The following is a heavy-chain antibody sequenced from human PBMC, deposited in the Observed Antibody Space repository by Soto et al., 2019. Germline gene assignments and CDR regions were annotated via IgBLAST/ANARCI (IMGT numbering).Heavy chain of an antibody. CDR1: GFSLSTSGVG. V-gene: IGHV2-5*02. CDR3: AHRRGNGYSGYDLGFDY. CDR2: IYWDDDK. J-gene: IGHJ4*02. Sequence: QITLKESGPTLVKPTQTLTLTCTFSGFSLSTSGVGVGWIRQPPGKALEWLALIYWDDDKRYSPSLKSRLTSTKDTSKTQVVLTKTKMDPVDTATYYCAHRRGNGYSGYDLGFDYWGQGTLVTVSS. D-gene: IGHD5-12*01.